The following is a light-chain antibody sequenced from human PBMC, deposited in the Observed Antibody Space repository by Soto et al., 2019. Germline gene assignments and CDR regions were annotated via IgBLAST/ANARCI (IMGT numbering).Light chain of an antibody. Sequence: DIVMTQSPESLAVSLGERATINCKSSQSVLSNSIAWYQQKPGQPPKLLIYGASTRESGVPDRFSGSGSGTDFTLTISSLQAEDVAVYYCQQYSNTPQTFGQGTKLEIK. CDR1: QSVLSNS. CDR3: QQYSNTPQT. V-gene: IGKV4-1*01. J-gene: IGKJ2*01. CDR2: GAS.